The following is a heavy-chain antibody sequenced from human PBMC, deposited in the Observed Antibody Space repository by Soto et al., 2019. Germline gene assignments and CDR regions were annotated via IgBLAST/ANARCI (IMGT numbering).Heavy chain of an antibody. Sequence: QVQLVQSGAEVKKPGSSVKVSCKASGGTFSSYTISWVRQAPGQGLEWMGRIIPILGIANYAQKFQGRVTIIADKSMSTDYMELSSLRCEYTALYYCARGNCSSNSCSPGGYYYYYYMDVWGKGTTVTVSS. CDR3: ARGNCSSNSCSPGGYYYYYYMDV. J-gene: IGHJ6*03. V-gene: IGHV1-69*02. CDR2: IIPILGIA. D-gene: IGHD2-2*01. CDR1: GGTFSSYT.